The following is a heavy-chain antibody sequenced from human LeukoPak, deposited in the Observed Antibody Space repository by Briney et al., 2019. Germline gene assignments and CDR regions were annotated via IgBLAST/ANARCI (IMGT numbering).Heavy chain of an antibody. V-gene: IGHV3-21*01. CDR2: ISSSSSYI. Sequence: GGSLRLSCAASGFTFSSYSMNWVRQAPGKGPEWVSSISSSSSYIYYADSVKGRFTISRDNAKNSLYLQMNSLRAEDTAVYYCARRHDYRNYPDYWGQGTLVTVSS. CDR3: ARRHDYRNYPDY. D-gene: IGHD4-11*01. J-gene: IGHJ4*02. CDR1: GFTFSSYS.